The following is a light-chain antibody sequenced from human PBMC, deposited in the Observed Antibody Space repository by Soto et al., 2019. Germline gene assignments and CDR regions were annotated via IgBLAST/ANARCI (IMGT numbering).Light chain of an antibody. CDR2: KAS. Sequence: DIQMTQSPSTLSGSVGDRVTITCRASQTISSWLAWYQQKPGKAPKLLIYKASTLKSGVPSRFSGSGSGTEFTLTISSLQPDDFATYYCQQDNSFPPTFGQGTKVDIK. V-gene: IGKV1-5*03. CDR1: QTISSW. CDR3: QQDNSFPPT. J-gene: IGKJ1*01.